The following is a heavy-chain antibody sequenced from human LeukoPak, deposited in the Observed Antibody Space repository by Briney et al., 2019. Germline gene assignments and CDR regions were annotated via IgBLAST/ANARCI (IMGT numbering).Heavy chain of an antibody. J-gene: IGHJ4*02. D-gene: IGHD6-19*01. V-gene: IGHV3-9*01. CDR1: GFIFNNYA. CDR3: AKDNRRHYTSGPNPDSLH. Sequence: GGSLRLSCAGSGFIFNNYAMHWVRQPPGKGLEWVSGISWNSGSIDYADSVKGRFTISRGNAKNSLYLQMNSLRVEDTAFYYCAKDNRRHYTSGPNPDSLHWGQGTLVTVSS. CDR2: ISWNSGSI.